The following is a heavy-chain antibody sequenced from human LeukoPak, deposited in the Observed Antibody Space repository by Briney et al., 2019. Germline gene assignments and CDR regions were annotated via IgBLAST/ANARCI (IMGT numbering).Heavy chain of an antibody. V-gene: IGHV3-23*01. J-gene: IGHJ4*02. CDR3: AKAVGYSGSYYRD. D-gene: IGHD1-26*01. CDR1: GFTFSSYA. CDR2: ISGSGGST. Sequence: PGGSLRLSCAASGFTFSSYAMSWVRQTPGKGLEWVSAISGSGGSTYYADSVKGRFTISRDNSKNTLYLQMNSLRAEDTAVYYCAKAVGYSGSYYRDWGQGTLVTVSS.